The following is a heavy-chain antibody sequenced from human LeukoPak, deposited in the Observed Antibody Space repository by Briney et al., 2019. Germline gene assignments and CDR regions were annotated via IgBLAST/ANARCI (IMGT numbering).Heavy chain of an antibody. D-gene: IGHD6-13*01. J-gene: IGHJ3*02. CDR3: ARDGIGSSSWVGAFDI. V-gene: IGHV4-59*01. CDR2: IYYSGSN. CDR1: GGSISSYY. Sequence: SETLSLTCTVSGGSISSYYWSWIRQPPGKGLEWIWYIYYSGSNNYNPSLKSRVTISVDTSKNQFSLKLSSVTAADTAVYYCARDGIGSSSWVGAFDIWGQGTMVTVSS.